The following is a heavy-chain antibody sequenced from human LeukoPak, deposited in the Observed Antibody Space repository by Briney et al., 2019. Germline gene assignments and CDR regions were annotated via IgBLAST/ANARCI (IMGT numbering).Heavy chain of an antibody. CDR2: INHSGST. Sequence: SETLSLTCAVYGGSFSGYYWSWIRQPPGKGLEWIGEINHSGSTNYNPSLKSRATISVDTSKNQFSLKLSSVTAADTAVYYCAMGANWGYRNFWGQGTLVTVSS. CDR3: AMGANWGYRNF. D-gene: IGHD7-27*01. J-gene: IGHJ4*02. CDR1: GGSFSGYY. V-gene: IGHV4-34*01.